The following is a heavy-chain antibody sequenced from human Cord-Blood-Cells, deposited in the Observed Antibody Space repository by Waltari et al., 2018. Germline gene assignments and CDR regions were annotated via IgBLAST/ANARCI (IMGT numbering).Heavy chain of an antibody. CDR2: INPSGGST. D-gene: IGHD3-3*01. CDR3: ARDFWSGYSNDAFDI. V-gene: IGHV1-46*01. CDR1: GYTFTSYY. J-gene: IGHJ3*02. Sequence: QVQLVQSGAEVKKPGASVKVSCRESGYTFTSYYMHWVRQAPGQGLEWMGIINPSGGSTNYAQKFQGRVTMTRDTSTSTVYMELSSLRSEDTAVYYCARDFWSGYSNDAFDIWGQGTMVTVSA.